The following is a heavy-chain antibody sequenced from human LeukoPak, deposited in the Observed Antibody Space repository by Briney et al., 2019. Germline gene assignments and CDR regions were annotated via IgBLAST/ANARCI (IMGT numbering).Heavy chain of an antibody. CDR1: GGSISSYY. CDR2: IYTSGST. V-gene: IGHV4-4*07. CDR3: ARGVGAGNWFDP. D-gene: IGHD2-15*01. J-gene: IGHJ5*02. Sequence: PSETLSLTCTVSGGSISSYYWGWIRQPAGKGLEGIGRIYTSGSTNYNPSLESRVTMSVDTSKNQFSLKLSSVTAADTAVYYCARGVGAGNWFDPWGQGTLVTVSS.